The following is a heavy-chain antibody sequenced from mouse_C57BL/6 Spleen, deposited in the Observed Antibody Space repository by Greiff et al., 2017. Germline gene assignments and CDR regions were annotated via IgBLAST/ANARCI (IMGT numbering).Heavy chain of an antibody. CDR2: INPNNGGT. CDR3: ARYGYERRAYYCDY. CDR1: GYTFTDYN. J-gene: IGHJ2*01. Sequence: EVKLLESGPELVKPGASVKMSCKASGYTFTDYNMHWVKQSHGKSLEWIGYINPNNGGTSYNQKFKGQATLTVNKSSSTDYMGIRSLTSEDSAVYYCARYGYERRAYYCDYWGQGTTLTVSS. V-gene: IGHV1-22*01. D-gene: IGHD2-2*01.